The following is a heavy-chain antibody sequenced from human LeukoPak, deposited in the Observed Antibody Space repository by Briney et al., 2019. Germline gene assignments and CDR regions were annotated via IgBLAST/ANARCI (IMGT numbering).Heavy chain of an antibody. J-gene: IGHJ4*02. V-gene: IGHV3-74*01. Sequence: PGGSLRLSCAASGFTFSSYWMHWVRQAPGKGLVWVSRINSDGSSTSYADSVKGRFTISRDNVKNSLYLQMNSLRVEDTGVYYCARDLGDWYTSGFDDWGQGTLVTVSS. CDR1: GFTFSSYW. CDR3: ARDLGDWYTSGFDD. D-gene: IGHD3-16*01. CDR2: INSDGSST.